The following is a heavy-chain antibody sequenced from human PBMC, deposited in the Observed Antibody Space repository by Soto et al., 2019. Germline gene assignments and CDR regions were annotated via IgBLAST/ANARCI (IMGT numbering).Heavy chain of an antibody. V-gene: IGHV1-18*01. Sequence: ASVKVSCKASGYPFSNFDVTWVRQAPGQGLEWMGWISSDNVDADPAQNFQGRLTMTIDRSTSTAYMDLKSLRSDDTAVYFCACGSGSPEFWGQATKVPVSS. D-gene: IGHD3-10*01. J-gene: IGHJ1*01. CDR3: ACGSGSPEF. CDR2: ISSDNVDA. CDR1: GYPFSNFD.